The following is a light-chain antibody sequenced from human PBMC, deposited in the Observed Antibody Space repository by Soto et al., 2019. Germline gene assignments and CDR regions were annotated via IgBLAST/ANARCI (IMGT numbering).Light chain of an antibody. V-gene: IGKV3-20*01. CDR3: QQYGSSPLT. CDR2: GVS. Sequence: EIGLTQSPGTLSLSPGERATLSCRASQNVNSNFFAWYQQKAGQAPRLLIYGVSSRATGIPDRFSGSGADTDFTLTISGLEPEDFAVYYCQQYGSSPLTFGGGTKVDIK. CDR1: QNVNSNF. J-gene: IGKJ4*01.